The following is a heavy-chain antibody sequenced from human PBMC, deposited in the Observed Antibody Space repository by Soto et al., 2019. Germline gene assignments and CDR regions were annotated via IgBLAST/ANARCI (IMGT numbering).Heavy chain of an antibody. D-gene: IGHD2-21*01. CDR3: ARRIPFGYGMDV. CDR2: ITSNGGNT. CDR1: GDTFTSYY. V-gene: IGHV3-64*01. J-gene: IGHJ6*02. Sequence: ASVKVSCKASGDTFTSYYMHWVRQAPGKGLEYVSAITSNGGNTDYASSVKGRFTISRDNSKNTLYLQMGSLRAEDMAVYYCARRIPFGYGMDVWGQGTTVTVSS.